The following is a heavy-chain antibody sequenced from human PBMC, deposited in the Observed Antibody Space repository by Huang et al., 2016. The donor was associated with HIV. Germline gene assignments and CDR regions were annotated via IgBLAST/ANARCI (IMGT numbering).Heavy chain of an antibody. CDR3: ARLHYDFWSGYYMAFDY. D-gene: IGHD3-3*01. J-gene: IGHJ4*02. V-gene: IGHV4-39*01. Sequence: QLRLQESGPGLVKPSETLSLNCSVSGGSISTSKFYWGWIRQPPGKGLEWIGSLYYTGSTYYNPSLNSRGTISVDTSKNQFSLKVTSVTAADTAVYYCARLHYDFWSGYYMAFDYWGQGTLVTVSS. CDR2: LYYTGST. CDR1: GGSISTSKFY.